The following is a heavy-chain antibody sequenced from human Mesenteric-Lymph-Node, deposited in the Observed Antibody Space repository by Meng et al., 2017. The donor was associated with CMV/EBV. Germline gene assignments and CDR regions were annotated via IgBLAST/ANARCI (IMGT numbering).Heavy chain of an antibody. CDR1: GFTFSTNW. CDR3: ARDQCSSTSCYKYFQH. D-gene: IGHD2-2*02. J-gene: IGHJ1*01. V-gene: IGHV3-74*01. Sequence: GESLKISCAASGFTFSTNWMHWVRQAPGKGLVWVSRINSDGSSTSYADSVKGRFTISRDNAKNTLYLQMNSLRAEDTAVYYCARDQCSSTSCYKYFQHWGQGTLVTVSS. CDR2: INSDGSST.